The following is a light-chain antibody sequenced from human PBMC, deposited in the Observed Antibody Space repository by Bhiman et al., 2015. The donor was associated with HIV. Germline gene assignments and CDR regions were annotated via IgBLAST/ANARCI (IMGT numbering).Light chain of an antibody. Sequence: QSALTQPASVSGSPGQSITISCTGTSNDVGGYDYVSWYQKHPGKAPKLMIYDVSERPSGVSNRFSGSTSGNTASLTISGLQAEDEADYYCSSLTSSLTYVFGTGTNVTVL. CDR2: DVS. CDR3: SSLTSSLTYV. J-gene: IGLJ1*01. V-gene: IGLV2-14*01. CDR1: SNDVGGYDY.